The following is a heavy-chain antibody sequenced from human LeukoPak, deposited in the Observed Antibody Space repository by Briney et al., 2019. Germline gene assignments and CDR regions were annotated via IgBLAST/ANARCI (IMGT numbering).Heavy chain of an antibody. J-gene: IGHJ3*02. CDR2: IIPIFGTA. V-gene: IGHV1-69*13. Sequence: GASVKVPFKASGGTFSSYAISWVRQAPGQGLEWMGGIIPIFGTANYAQKFQGRVTITADESTSTAYMELSSLRSEDTAVYYCAKGYDSSGYYVYDLRNDAFDIWGQGTMVTVSS. CDR3: AKGYDSSGYYVYDLRNDAFDI. D-gene: IGHD3-22*01. CDR1: GGTFSSYA.